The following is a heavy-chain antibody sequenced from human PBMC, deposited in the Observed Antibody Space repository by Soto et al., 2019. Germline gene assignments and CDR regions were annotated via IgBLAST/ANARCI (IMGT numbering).Heavy chain of an antibody. Sequence: TVSAGFARPGCYLGCWLRQPKGRGPEWMGYLSSSRSTHYNPTLKSRVTISVATSKNQFSLKLSSVTAADTAVYYCARVGFYYDSSGYDSRSYGIDILCQSPTGT. D-gene: IGHD3-22*01. CDR3: ARVGFYYDSSGYDSRSYGIDI. CDR2: LSSSRST. J-gene: IGHJ6*02. CDR1: AGFARPGCYL. V-gene: IGHV4-61*01.